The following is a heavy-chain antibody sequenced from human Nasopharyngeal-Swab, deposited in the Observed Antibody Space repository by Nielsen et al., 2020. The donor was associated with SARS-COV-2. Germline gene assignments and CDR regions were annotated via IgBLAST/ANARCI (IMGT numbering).Heavy chain of an antibody. J-gene: IGHJ4*02. CDR1: GGSFSGYY. CDR2: INHSGST. V-gene: IGHV4-34*01. CDR3: AQYYGSGSIQY. Sequence: GSLRLSCAVYGGSFSGYYWSWIRQPPGKGLEWIGEINHSGSTNYNPSLKSRVTISVDMSKNQFSLKLSSVTAADTAVYYCAQYYGSGSIQYWGQGTLVTVSS. D-gene: IGHD3-10*01.